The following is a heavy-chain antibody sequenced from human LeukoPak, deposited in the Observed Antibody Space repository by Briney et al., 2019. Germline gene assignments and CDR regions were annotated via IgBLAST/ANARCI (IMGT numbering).Heavy chain of an antibody. CDR3: ARDLGYCSSTSCYGGDWFDP. V-gene: IGHV4-4*07. CDR2: IYTSGST. CDR1: GGSISSYY. J-gene: IGHJ5*02. D-gene: IGHD2-2*01. Sequence: PSETLSLTCTVSGGSISSYYWSWIRQPAGKGLEWIGRIYTSGSTNYNPSLKSRVTMSVDTSKNQFSLKLSSVTAADTAVYYCARDLGYCSSTSCYGGDWFDPWGQGTLVTVSS.